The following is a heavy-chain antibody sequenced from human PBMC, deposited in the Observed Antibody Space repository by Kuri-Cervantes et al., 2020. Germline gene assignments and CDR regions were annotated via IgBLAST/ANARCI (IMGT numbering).Heavy chain of an antibody. CDR3: AKAYCSGGSCYHFDY. D-gene: IGHD2-15*01. J-gene: IGHJ4*02. CDR2: ISGSGFST. Sequence: GGSLRLSCAASEFTFSNFAMSWVRQAPGKGLEWVSVISGSGFSTHYADSVKGRFTISRDNSKNTLYLQMNSLRAEDTAVYYCAKAYCSGGSCYHFDYWGQGTLVTVSS. V-gene: IGHV3-23*01. CDR1: EFTFSNFA.